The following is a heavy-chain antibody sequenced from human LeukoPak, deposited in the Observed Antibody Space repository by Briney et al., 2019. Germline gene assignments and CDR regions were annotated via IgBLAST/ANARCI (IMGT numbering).Heavy chain of an antibody. CDR3: ARDRANYYDSSGYALGY. Sequence: GGSLRLSCAASGFTFSSYGMHWVRQAPGKGLEWVAVIWYDGSNKYYADSVKGRFTISRDNSKNTLYLQVNSLRAEDTAVYYCARDRANYYDSSGYALGYWGQGTLVTVSS. CDR1: GFTFSSYG. CDR2: IWYDGSNK. V-gene: IGHV3-33*01. J-gene: IGHJ4*02. D-gene: IGHD3-22*01.